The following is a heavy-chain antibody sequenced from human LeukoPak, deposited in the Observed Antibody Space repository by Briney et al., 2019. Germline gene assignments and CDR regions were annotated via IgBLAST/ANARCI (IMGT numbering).Heavy chain of an antibody. CDR3: AREQIGYCSSTSCKGDAFDI. J-gene: IGHJ3*02. Sequence: GGSLRLSCASSGFTFSSYWMSWVRQAPGKGLEWVANIKQDGSEKYYVDSVKGRFTISRDNAKNSLYLQMNSLRAEDTAVYYCAREQIGYCSSTSCKGDAFDIWGQGTMVTVSS. CDR2: IKQDGSEK. V-gene: IGHV3-7*01. D-gene: IGHD2-2*01. CDR1: GFTFSSYW.